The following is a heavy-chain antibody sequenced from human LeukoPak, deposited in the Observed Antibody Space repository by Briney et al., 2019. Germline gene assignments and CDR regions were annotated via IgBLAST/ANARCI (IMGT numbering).Heavy chain of an antibody. V-gene: IGHV3-9*01. CDR2: ISWNSGSI. Sequence: GGSLRLSCAASGFTFDDYAMHWVRQAPGKGLEWVSGISWNSGSIGYVDSVKGRFTISRDNAENSLFLQMNSLRAEDTAVYYCAKGGNLDSWGQGTLVTVSS. CDR3: AKGGNLDS. CDR1: GFTFDDYA. J-gene: IGHJ5*01.